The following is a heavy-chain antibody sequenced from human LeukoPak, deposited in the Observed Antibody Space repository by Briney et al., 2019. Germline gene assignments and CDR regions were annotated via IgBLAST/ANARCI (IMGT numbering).Heavy chain of an antibody. CDR1: GLTFSSYS. CDR3: ARAKSGSSWHDY. D-gene: IGHD6-13*01. CDR2: ISSSSSYI. V-gene: IGHV3-21*01. J-gene: IGHJ4*02. Sequence: PGGSLRLSCAASGLTFSSYSMNWVRQAPGKGLEWVSSISSSSSYIYYADSVKGRFTISRDNAKNSLYLQMNSLRAEDTAVYYCARAKSGSSWHDYWGQGTLVTVSS.